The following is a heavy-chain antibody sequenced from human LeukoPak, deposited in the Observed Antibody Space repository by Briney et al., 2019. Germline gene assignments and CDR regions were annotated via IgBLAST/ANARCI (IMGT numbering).Heavy chain of an antibody. J-gene: IGHJ6*03. CDR3: ARGVLPAAQYGEYYYYYMDV. Sequence: GASVKVSCKASGYTFTSYGISWVRQAPGQGLEWMGWISAYNGNTNYAQKLQGRVTMTTDTSTSTAYMELRSLRSDDTAVYYCARGVLPAAQYGEYYYYYMDVWGKGTTVTVSS. V-gene: IGHV1-18*01. CDR2: ISAYNGNT. CDR1: GYTFTSYG. D-gene: IGHD2-2*01.